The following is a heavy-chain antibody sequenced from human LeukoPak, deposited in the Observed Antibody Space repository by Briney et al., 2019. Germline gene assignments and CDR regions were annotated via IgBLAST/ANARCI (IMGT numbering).Heavy chain of an antibody. V-gene: IGHV3-21*01. CDR2: TSSGSYYI. CDR1: GFTFSDYS. J-gene: IGHJ4*02. D-gene: IGHD4-17*01. Sequence: GGSLRLSCAASGFTFSDYSMNWVRQAPGKGLEWVSSTSSGSYYIHYADSVKGRFTISRDNAKNSLYLQMNSLRAEDTAVYHCARGDGAPDYWGQGALVTVSS. CDR3: ARGDGAPDY.